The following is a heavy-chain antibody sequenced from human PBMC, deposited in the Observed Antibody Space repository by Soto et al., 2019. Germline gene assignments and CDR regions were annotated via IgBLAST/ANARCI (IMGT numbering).Heavy chain of an antibody. D-gene: IGHD6-13*01. V-gene: IGHV4-31*03. CDR2: IYYSGST. Sequence: QVQLQESGPGLVKPSQTLSLTCTVSGGSISSGGYYWSWIRQHPGKGLEWIGYIYYSGSTYYNPSLKSRVTISVATSKNQCSLKLSSVTAADTAVYYCARAAHYSSPFRWFDPWGQGTLVTVSS. CDR1: GGSISSGGYY. J-gene: IGHJ5*02. CDR3: ARAAHYSSPFRWFDP.